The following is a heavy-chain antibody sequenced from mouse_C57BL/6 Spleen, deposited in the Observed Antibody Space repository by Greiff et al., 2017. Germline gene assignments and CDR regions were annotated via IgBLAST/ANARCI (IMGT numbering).Heavy chain of an antibody. CDR2: INPSTGGT. J-gene: IGHJ2*01. CDR3: ARHGATILYDYLDY. D-gene: IGHD2-3*01. V-gene: IGHV1-43*01. Sequence: EVQLQQSGPELVKPGASVKISCKASGYSFTGYYMHWVKPSSEKSLEWIGEINPSTGGTSYNQKFKGKATITVDKSSSTAYMQLKSLTSEDSAVYYCARHGATILYDYLDYWGQGTTLTVSS. CDR1: GYSFTGYY.